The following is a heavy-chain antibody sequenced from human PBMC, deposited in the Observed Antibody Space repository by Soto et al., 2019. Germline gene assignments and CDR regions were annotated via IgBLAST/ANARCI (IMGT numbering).Heavy chain of an antibody. D-gene: IGHD3-3*01. CDR2: INPSGGST. Sequence: ASVKVSCKASGYTFTSYYMHWVRQAPGQGLEWMGIINPSGGSTSYAQKFQGRVTMTRDTSTSTVYMELSSLRSEDTAVYYCARDHCSSTSCPMLYYDFWSGPTVPWFDPWGQGTLVTVSS. CDR1: GYTFTSYY. J-gene: IGHJ5*02. CDR3: ARDHCSSTSCPMLYYDFWSGPTVPWFDP. V-gene: IGHV1-46*01.